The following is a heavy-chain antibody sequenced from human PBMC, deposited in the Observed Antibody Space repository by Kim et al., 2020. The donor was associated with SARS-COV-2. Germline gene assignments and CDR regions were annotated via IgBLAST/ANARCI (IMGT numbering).Heavy chain of an antibody. D-gene: IGHD1-26*01. V-gene: IGHV4-59*01. Sequence: SETLSLTCIVSGGSMDSYYWSWIRQPPGKGLEWIGYIYYTGTTNYNPSLKSRVTISLDTSKNQFSLKLTSVTAADTAVYYCARASGSNYVSWGQGTLVTVSS. CDR3: ARASGSNYVS. CDR2: IYYTGTT. CDR1: GGSMDSYY. J-gene: IGHJ5*02.